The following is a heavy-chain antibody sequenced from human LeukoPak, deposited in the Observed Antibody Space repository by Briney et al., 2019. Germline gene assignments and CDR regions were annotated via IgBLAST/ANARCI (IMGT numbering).Heavy chain of an antibody. CDR2: IRNSGRT. D-gene: IGHD3-22*01. V-gene: IGHV4-4*07. J-gene: IGHJ4*02. Sequence: SETLSLTCSVSGGSISSYYWTWIRQPAGKGLEWIRRIRNSGRTNSNPSLKSRVAMSVDTSKNQFSLKLDCVTAADTAVYYCAREDSSGYYSLYFDYWGQGTLVTVSS. CDR1: GGSISSYY. CDR3: AREDSSGYYSLYFDY.